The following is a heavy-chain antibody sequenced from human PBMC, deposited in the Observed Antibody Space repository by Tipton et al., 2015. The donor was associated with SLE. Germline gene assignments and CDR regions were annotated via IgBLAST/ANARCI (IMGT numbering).Heavy chain of an antibody. CDR1: AYTFTTYS. D-gene: IGHD3-10*01. V-gene: IGHV1-18*01. CDR2: ISTYNGNT. J-gene: IGHJ2*01. Sequence: QSGPEVKNPGASVKVSCKASAYTFTTYSISWVRQAPGQGLEWMGWISTYNGNTNYAQKLQGRVTMTTDTSTSTAYMELRSLRSDDTAVYYCARAVASGLYWYFDLWGRGPLVTVSS. CDR3: ARAVASGLYWYFDL.